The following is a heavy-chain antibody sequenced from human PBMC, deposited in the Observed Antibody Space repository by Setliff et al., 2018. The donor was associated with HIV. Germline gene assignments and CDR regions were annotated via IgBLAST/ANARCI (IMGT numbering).Heavy chain of an antibody. CDR2: ISGSGSTT. J-gene: IGHJ4*02. CDR3: AKVVSYLYGPRLAFDF. CDR1: RFTFSNYA. Sequence: GGSLRLSCAASRFTFSNYAMSWVRQPPGKGLEWVSGISGSGSTTLYADSGKGRFTISGDNSKNTVYSQMNSLRAEDTALYYCAKVVSYLYGPRLAFDFWGQGTLVTVSS. D-gene: IGHD4-17*01. V-gene: IGHV3-23*01.